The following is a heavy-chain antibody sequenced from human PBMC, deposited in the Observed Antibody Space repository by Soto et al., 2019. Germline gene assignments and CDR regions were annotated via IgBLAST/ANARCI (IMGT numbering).Heavy chain of an antibody. CDR3: TTLGTLAASNY. CDR2: IKSVRDGGAT. CDR1: GFTFTNAW. V-gene: IGHV3-15*01. Sequence: EVQLVESGGGLVKPGGSLRLSCAASGFTFTNAWMSWVRQAPGKGLEWVGRIKSVRDGGATDYAAPVKGRFAISQDESIKTLYLQRDSLKTEDTAVYYCTTLGTLAASNYWGQGTLVTVSS. J-gene: IGHJ4*02. D-gene: IGHD1-1*01.